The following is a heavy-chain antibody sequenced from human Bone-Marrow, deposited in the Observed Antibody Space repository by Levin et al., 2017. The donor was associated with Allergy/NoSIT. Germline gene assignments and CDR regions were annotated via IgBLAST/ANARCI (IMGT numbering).Heavy chain of an antibody. J-gene: IGHJ6*02. CDR3: ARPSSGYHYYGMDV. Sequence: GGSLRLSCAASGFTFSSYGMHWVRQAPGKGLEWVAVIWYDGSNKYYADSVKGRFTISRDNSKNTLYLQMNSLRAEDTAVYYCARPSSGYHYYGMDVWGQGTTVTVSS. CDR2: IWYDGSNK. CDR1: GFTFSSYG. V-gene: IGHV3-33*01. D-gene: IGHD3-22*01.